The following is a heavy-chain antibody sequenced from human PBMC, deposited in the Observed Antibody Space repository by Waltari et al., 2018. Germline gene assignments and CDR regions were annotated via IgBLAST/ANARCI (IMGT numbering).Heavy chain of an antibody. Sequence: QVQLVQSGAEVKKPGSSVKVSCKASGGTFSSYAISWVRPPPGQGLEWMGGIIPIFGTANYAQKFQGRVTITADESTSTAYMELSSLRSEDTAVYYCARGALGITGSGSFDYWGQGTLVTVSS. CDR1: GGTFSSYA. CDR3: ARGALGITGSGSFDY. D-gene: IGHD3-10*01. V-gene: IGHV1-69*12. J-gene: IGHJ4*02. CDR2: IIPIFGTA.